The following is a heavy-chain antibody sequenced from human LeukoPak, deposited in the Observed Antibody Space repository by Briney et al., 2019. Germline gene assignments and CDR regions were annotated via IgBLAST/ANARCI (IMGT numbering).Heavy chain of an antibody. J-gene: IGHJ4*02. V-gene: IGHV3-30*19. Sequence: GGSLRLSCAASGFTFSNYDMHWVRQAPGKGLDWLAVISHDGSNKYYADSVRGRFTISRDNSKNTLFLQMNSLRAEDTAVFYCAREVGDYALDYWGQGTLVTVSS. CDR1: GFTFSNYD. CDR3: AREVGDYALDY. D-gene: IGHD4-17*01. CDR2: ISHDGSNK.